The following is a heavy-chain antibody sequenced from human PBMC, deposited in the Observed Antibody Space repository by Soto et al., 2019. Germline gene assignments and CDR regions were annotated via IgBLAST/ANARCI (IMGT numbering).Heavy chain of an antibody. CDR3: ARPKGSYSSGYYYFDY. CDR1: GGTFSTYA. Sequence: QVQLVQSGAEVKQPGSSVKVSCKTSGGTFSTYAIYWVRQAPGQGLEWMGAIIPLLGTADYAQKFQGRVTITADESTSTAYMELSSLRSEDTAVYYCARPKGSYSSGYYYFDYWGQGTLVTVPS. CDR2: IIPLLGTA. J-gene: IGHJ4*02. D-gene: IGHD6-19*01. V-gene: IGHV1-69*01.